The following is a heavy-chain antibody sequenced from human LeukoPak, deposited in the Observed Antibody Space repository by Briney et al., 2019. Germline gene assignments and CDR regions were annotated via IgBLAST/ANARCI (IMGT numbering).Heavy chain of an antibody. CDR3: ARDRGVAVSGVSWD. J-gene: IGHJ4*02. Sequence: ASVKVSCKASGYTFTNCGINWVRQAPGQGLEWMGWISPYNGNTNYAQKLQGRVTVTTDTSTSTAYMELRSLRSDDTAVYYRARDRGVAVSGVSWDWGQGTLVTVSS. V-gene: IGHV1-18*01. CDR1: GYTFTNCG. CDR2: ISPYNGNT. D-gene: IGHD6-19*01.